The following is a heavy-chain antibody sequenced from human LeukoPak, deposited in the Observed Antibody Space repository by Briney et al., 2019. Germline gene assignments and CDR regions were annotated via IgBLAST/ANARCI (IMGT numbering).Heavy chain of an antibody. CDR2: INWNGGST. D-gene: IGHD4-11*01. CDR3: ARAPTTVTSYYYYYMDV. V-gene: IGHV3-20*04. J-gene: IGHJ6*03. CDR1: GFTFDDYG. Sequence: PGGSLRLSCAASGFTFDDYGMTWVRQAPGKGLEWVSGINWNGGSTGYADSVKGRFTISRDNAKNSLYLQMNSLRAEDTALYYCARAPTTVTSYYYYYMDVWGKGTTVTVSS.